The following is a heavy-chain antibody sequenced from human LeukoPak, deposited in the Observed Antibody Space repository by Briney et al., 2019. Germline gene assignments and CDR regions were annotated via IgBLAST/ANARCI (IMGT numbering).Heavy chain of an antibody. D-gene: IGHD3-22*01. V-gene: IGHV1-69*05. J-gene: IGHJ4*02. CDR1: GGTFSSYA. CDR2: IIPIFGTA. CDR3: ARGYYDGRGHHFEY. Sequence: SVKVSCKASGGTFSSYAISWVRQAPGQGLEWMGGIIPIFGTANYAQKFQGRVTITTDESTSTAYMELSSLRSEDTAVYYCARGYYDGRGHHFEYWGQGTLVTVSS.